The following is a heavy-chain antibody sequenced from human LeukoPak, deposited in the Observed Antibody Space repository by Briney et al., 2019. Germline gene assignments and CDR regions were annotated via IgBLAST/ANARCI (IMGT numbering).Heavy chain of an antibody. V-gene: IGHV3-11*01. CDR2: ISSSGSTI. D-gene: IGHD3-3*01. CDR1: GFTFSDYY. J-gene: IGHJ4*02. Sequence: GGSLRLSCAASGFTFSDYYMSWIRQAPGKGLEWVSYISSSGSTIYYADSVKGRFTISRDNAKNSLYLQMNSLRAEDTAVYYCAKGPHVLRFLELSPSLDYWGQGTLVTVSS. CDR3: AKGPHVLRFLELSPSLDY.